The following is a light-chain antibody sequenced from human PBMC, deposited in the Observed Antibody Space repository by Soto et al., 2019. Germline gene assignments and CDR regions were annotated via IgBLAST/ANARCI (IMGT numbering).Light chain of an antibody. V-gene: IGKV1-5*01. CDR2: DAS. CDR3: QQYNRRT. J-gene: IGKJ1*01. CDR1: QSISSW. Sequence: DIRMTQSPSTLSASVGDRVTITCRASQSISSWLAWYQQKPGKAPKLLIYDASSLESGVPSRFSGSGSGTEFTLTISSMQPDDFATYYCQQYNRRTFGQGTKVDIK.